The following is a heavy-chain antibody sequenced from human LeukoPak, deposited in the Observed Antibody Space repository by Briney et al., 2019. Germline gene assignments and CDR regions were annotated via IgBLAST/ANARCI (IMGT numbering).Heavy chain of an antibody. CDR1: GGSISSYY. CDR3: AGRDYYDSSGYYDAFDI. D-gene: IGHD3-22*01. CDR2: IYYSGST. J-gene: IGHJ3*02. V-gene: IGHV4-59*01. Sequence: PSETLSLTCTVPGGSISSYYWSWIRQPPGKGLEWIGYIYYSGSTNYNPSLKSRVTISVDTSKNQFSLKLSSVTAADTAVYYCAGRDYYDSSGYYDAFDIWGQGTMVTVSS.